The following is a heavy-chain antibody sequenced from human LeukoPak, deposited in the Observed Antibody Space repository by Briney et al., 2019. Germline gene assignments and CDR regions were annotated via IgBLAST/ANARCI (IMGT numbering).Heavy chain of an antibody. J-gene: IGHJ6*02. V-gene: IGHV3-74*01. Sequence: SGGSLRLSCAGSGFIFSNYWMHWVRQDPRKGLVWVSRINGDGRNINYADSVRGRFTISRDNAKNTLFLQMNTLRVEDTAVYYCTRDLMDYDVSTGLHHYYMDVWGQGTTVTVSS. CDR1: GFIFSNYW. D-gene: IGHD3-9*01. CDR3: TRDLMDYDVSTGLHHYYMDV. CDR2: INGDGRNI.